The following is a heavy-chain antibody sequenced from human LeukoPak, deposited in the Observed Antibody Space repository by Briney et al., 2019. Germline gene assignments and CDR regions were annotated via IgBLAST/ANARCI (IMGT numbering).Heavy chain of an antibody. V-gene: IGHV3-21*01. Sequence: GGSLRLSCAASGFTFSGYSMNWVRQAPGKGLEWVSSISSSSSYIYYADSVEGRFTISRDNAKNSLYLQMNSLRAEDTAVYYCARGVVRYFDYWGQGALVTVSS. J-gene: IGHJ4*02. CDR1: GFTFSGYS. CDR3: ARGVVRYFDY. CDR2: ISSSSSYI. D-gene: IGHD3-9*01.